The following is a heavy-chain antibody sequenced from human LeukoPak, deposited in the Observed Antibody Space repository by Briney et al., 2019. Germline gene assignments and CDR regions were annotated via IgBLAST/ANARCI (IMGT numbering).Heavy chain of an antibody. CDR2: IYSSGST. CDR3: ARGTLTVAGLFDY. D-gene: IGHD6-19*01. V-gene: IGHV4-59*11. Sequence: PSETLSLTCTVSGGSMSSHYWSWIRQPPGKGLEWIGYIYSSGSTNYNPSLKSRVIISIDTSKNQFSLKLSSATAADTAVYYCARGTLTVAGLFDYWGQGTLVTVSS. CDR1: GGSMSSHY. J-gene: IGHJ4*02.